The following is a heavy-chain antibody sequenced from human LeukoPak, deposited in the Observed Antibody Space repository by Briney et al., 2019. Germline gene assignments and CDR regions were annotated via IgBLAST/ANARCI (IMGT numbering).Heavy chain of an antibody. J-gene: IGHJ4*02. CDR3: ARERQWLASFDY. Sequence: GGSLRLSCAASGFTFSSSAMSWVRQAPGKGPEWVSVIYSGDHTYYADSVKGRFTISRDNSKNTLYLQINGLRADDTAVYYCARERQWLASFDYWGQGTLVTVSS. V-gene: IGHV3-53*01. D-gene: IGHD6-19*01. CDR2: IYSGDHT. CDR1: GFTFSSSA.